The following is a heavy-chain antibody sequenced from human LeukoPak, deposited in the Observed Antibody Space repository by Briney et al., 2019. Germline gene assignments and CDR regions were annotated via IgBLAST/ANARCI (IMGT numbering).Heavy chain of an antibody. Sequence: GGSLRLSCAASGFTFDDYGMSWVRQAPGKGLEWVSSISSSSSYIYYADSVKGRFTISRDNAKNSLYLQMNSLRAEDTAVYYCARDRGSGSFDYWGQGTLVTVSS. J-gene: IGHJ4*02. D-gene: IGHD3-10*01. CDR1: GFTFDDYG. CDR2: ISSSSSYI. CDR3: ARDRGSGSFDY. V-gene: IGHV3-21*01.